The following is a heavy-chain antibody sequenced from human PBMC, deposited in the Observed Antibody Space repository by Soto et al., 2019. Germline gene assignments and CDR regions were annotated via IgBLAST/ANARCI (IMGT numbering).Heavy chain of an antibody. CDR2: IYYSGST. J-gene: IGHJ4*02. CDR1: GGSVSSGSDY. Sequence: SVTRSLTCTVSGGSVSSGSDYWSWIRQPPGKGLEWIGYIYYSGSTNYNPSLKSRVTISVDTSQNQFSLQLSSVTAAATAVYYCARVPLGYCTNGLCPYYFHYFDQGTLSTVSS. V-gene: IGHV4-61*01. CDR3: ARVPLGYCTNGLCPYYFHY. D-gene: IGHD2-8*01.